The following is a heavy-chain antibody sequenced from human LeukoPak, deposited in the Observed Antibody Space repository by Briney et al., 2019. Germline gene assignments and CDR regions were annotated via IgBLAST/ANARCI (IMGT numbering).Heavy chain of an antibody. D-gene: IGHD6-13*01. CDR2: IYYSGST. Sequence: SETLSLTCTVSGGSISSYYWSWIRQPPGKGLEWIGYIYYSGSTNYNPSLKSRVTISVDTSKNQFSLKLSSVTAADTAVYYCARGGRYGTDFDYWGQGTLVTVSS. CDR3: ARGGRYGTDFDY. J-gene: IGHJ4*02. V-gene: IGHV4-59*01. CDR1: GGSISSYY.